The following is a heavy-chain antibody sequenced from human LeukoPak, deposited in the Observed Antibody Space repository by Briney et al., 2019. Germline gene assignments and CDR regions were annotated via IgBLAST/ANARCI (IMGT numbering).Heavy chain of an antibody. V-gene: IGHV4-39*01. CDR3: ARLLGSSSGYYFDY. CDR2: IYYTGST. Sequence: KPSETLSLTCIVSGASVSSSSYYWGWIRQPPGKGLEWIRNIYYTGSTYYNPSLKSRVTISVDTSENQFSLKLSSVTAADTAVYYCARLLGSSSGYYFDYWGQGTLVTVSS. D-gene: IGHD1-26*01. CDR1: GASVSSSSYY. J-gene: IGHJ4*02.